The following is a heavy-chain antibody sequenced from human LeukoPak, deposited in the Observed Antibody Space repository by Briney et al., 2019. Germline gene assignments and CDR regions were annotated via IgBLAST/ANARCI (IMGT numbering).Heavy chain of an antibody. D-gene: IGHD6-19*01. J-gene: IGHJ4*02. CDR3: AREGPGSGCFFDY. Sequence: ASVKVSCKASGYTFTSYYMHWLRQAPGQGLEWMGIINPSGGNTNYAQKFQGRVTMTRDTSTSTVFMEVNSLRSEDTAMYYCAREGPGSGCFFDYWGQGSLVTVSS. V-gene: IGHV1-46*01. CDR2: INPSGGNT. CDR1: GYTFTSYY.